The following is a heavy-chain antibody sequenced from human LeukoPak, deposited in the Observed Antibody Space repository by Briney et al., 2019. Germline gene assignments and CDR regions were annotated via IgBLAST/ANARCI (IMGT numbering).Heavy chain of an antibody. Sequence: SETLSLTCAVYGGSFNDYSWSWIRQPPDKGLEWIGEINHREGTNYNPSLKSRVTISIDTSKNQFSLMLTSVTAAVTAVYYCARTAKRVGYCRNASCYRLYYYYMDVWGKGTTVTVSS. CDR3: ARTAKRVGYCRNASCYRLYYYYMDV. V-gene: IGHV4-34*01. J-gene: IGHJ6*03. D-gene: IGHD2-2*01. CDR2: INHREGT. CDR1: GGSFNDYS.